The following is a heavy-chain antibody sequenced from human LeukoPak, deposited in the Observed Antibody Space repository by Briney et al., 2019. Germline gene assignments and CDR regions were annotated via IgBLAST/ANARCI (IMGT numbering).Heavy chain of an antibody. CDR1: GFTVSSNY. D-gene: IGHD2/OR15-2a*01. J-gene: IGHJ4*02. CDR3: ARAREYLAIDY. V-gene: IGHV3-66*02. CDR2: LYSAGNT. Sequence: PGGSLRLSCAASGFTVSSNYMNWVRQAPGKGLEWVSVLYSAGNTFYADSVKGRFTISRDNSKNTRYLQMNSLRPEDTAVYYCARAREYLAIDYWGQGTLVTVSS.